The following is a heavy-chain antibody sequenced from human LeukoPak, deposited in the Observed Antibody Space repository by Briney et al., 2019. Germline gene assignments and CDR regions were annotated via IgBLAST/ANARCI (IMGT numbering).Heavy chain of an antibody. Sequence: GGSLRLSCAASGFTFSSYGMHWVRQAPGKGLEWVAFIRYDGSNKYYADSVKGRFTISRDNSKNTLYLQMNSLRAEDTAVYYCAKGKYDSSGYCDYWGQGTLVTVSS. CDR2: IRYDGSNK. CDR3: AKGKYDSSGYCDY. V-gene: IGHV3-30*02. J-gene: IGHJ4*02. D-gene: IGHD3-22*01. CDR1: GFTFSSYG.